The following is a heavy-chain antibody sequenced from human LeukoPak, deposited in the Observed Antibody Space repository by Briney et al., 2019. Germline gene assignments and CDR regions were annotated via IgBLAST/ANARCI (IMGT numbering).Heavy chain of an antibody. CDR3: ASLLGTGDY. V-gene: IGHV3-9*01. Sequence: GRSLRLSCAASGFTFDDYAMHWVRQAPGKGLEWVSGISWNSGSIGYADSVKGRFTISRDNAKHSLYLQMTSLRAEDTALYCCASLLGTGDYWGQGTLVTVSS. CDR1: GFTFDDYA. CDR2: ISWNSGSI. J-gene: IGHJ4*02. D-gene: IGHD2-8*02.